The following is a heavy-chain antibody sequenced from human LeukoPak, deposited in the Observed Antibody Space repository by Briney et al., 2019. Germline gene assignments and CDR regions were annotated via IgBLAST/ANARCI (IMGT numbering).Heavy chain of an antibody. CDR3: ARHKYPGLPYY. J-gene: IGHJ4*02. CDR1: GGSISSYY. V-gene: IGHV4-59*08. Sequence: KTSETLSLTCTVSGGSISSYYWSWIRQPPGKGLEWIGYIYYSGSTNYNPSLKSRVTISVDTSKNQFSLKLSSVTAADTAVYYCARHKYPGLPYYWGQGTLVTVSS. D-gene: IGHD2-2*01. CDR2: IYYSGST.